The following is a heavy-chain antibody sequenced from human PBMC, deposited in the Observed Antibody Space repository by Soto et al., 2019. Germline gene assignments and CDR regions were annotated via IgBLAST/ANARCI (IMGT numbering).Heavy chain of an antibody. V-gene: IGHV1-18*04. CDR2: ISAYNGNT. D-gene: IGHD2-2*01. CDR3: ARDRGECSSTSCYSGWFDP. Sequence: QVQLVQSGAEVKKPGASVKVSCKASGYTFTSYGISWVRQAPGQGLEWMGWISAYNGNTNYAQKLQGRVTMTTDISTSTAYMELRSLRSDDTAVYYCARDRGECSSTSCYSGWFDPWGQGTLVTVSS. J-gene: IGHJ5*02. CDR1: GYTFTSYG.